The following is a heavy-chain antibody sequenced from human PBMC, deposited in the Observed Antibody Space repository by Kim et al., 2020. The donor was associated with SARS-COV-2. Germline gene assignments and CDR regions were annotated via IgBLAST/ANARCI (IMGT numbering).Heavy chain of an antibody. Sequence: GGSLRLSCAASGFTFSSYDMHWVRQATGKGLEWVSAIGTAGDPYYPGSVKGRFTISRENAKNSLYLQMNSLRAGDTAVYYCARGAYYYGSGSYTWYFDLWGRGTLVTVSS. CDR1: GFTFSSYD. V-gene: IGHV3-13*05. CDR2: IGTAGDP. J-gene: IGHJ2*01. D-gene: IGHD3-10*01. CDR3: ARGAYYYGSGSYTWYFDL.